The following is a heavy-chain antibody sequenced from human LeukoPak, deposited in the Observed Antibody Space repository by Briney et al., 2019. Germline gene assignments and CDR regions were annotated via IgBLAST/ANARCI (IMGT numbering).Heavy chain of an antibody. CDR1: GYTLTELS. D-gene: IGHD6-19*01. J-gene: IGHJ4*02. V-gene: IGHV1-24*01. CDR3: ATVAYSSGWYDFDY. Sequence: ASVKVSCKVSGYTLTELSMHWVRQAPGKGLEWMGGFDPEDGETIYAQKFQGRVTMTEDASTDTAYMELSSLRSEDTAVYYCATVAYSSGWYDFDYWGQGTLVTVSS. CDR2: FDPEDGET.